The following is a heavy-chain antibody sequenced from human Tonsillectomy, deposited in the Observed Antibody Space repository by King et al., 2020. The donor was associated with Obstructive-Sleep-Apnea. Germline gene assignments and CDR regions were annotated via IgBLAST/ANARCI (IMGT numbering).Heavy chain of an antibody. J-gene: IGHJ6*02. Sequence: QLVQSGGGVVQPGRSLRLSCAASGFSFSSYVMHWVRQAPGKGLEWVAVIWYDGSSNYYADSVKGRFTISRDNSKNTLYLQMNSLRAEDTAVYYCAREEIPAGTFYYYGMDVWGQGTTVTVSS. D-gene: IGHD1-14*01. CDR3: AREEIPAGTFYYYGMDV. CDR2: IWYDGSSN. CDR1: GFSFSSYV. V-gene: IGHV3-33*01.